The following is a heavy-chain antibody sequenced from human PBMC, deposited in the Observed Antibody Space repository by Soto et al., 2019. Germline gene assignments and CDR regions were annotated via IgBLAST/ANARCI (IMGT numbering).Heavy chain of an antibody. CDR1: GDTFNKRT. J-gene: IGHJ6*03. Sequence: QVQLVQSGAEVKKPGSSVKISGTASGDTFNKRTFTWVRRAPGQSLEWMGRVLPLLDASNYAEKFQDRATITADKSTNTAYLELSGLKSEDSAIYYCASGKTQMTQDRMGFYYYMDVWGKGTTVTVSS. CDR2: VLPLLDAS. D-gene: IGHD2-15*01. V-gene: IGHV1-69*08. CDR3: ASGKTQMTQDRMGFYYYMDV.